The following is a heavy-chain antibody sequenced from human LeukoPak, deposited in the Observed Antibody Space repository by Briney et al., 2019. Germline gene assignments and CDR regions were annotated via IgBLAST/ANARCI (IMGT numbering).Heavy chain of an antibody. CDR1: GGSFSGYY. V-gene: IGHV4-34*01. CDR3: ARGRGYCSGGSCQATYYYYGMDV. CDR2: INHSGST. J-gene: IGHJ6*02. Sequence: PSETLSLTCAVYGGSFSGYYWSWIRRPPGKGLEWIGEINHSGSTNYNPSLKSRVTISVDTSKNQFSLKLSSVTAADTAVYYCARGRGYCSGGSCQATYYYYGMDVWGQGTTVTVSS. D-gene: IGHD2-15*01.